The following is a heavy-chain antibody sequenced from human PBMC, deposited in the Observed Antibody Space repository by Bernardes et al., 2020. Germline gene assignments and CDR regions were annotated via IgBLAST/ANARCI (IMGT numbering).Heavy chain of an antibody. Sequence: SETLSLTCTVSGGSISSYYWSWIRQPPGKGLGWIGYIYYSGSTNYNPSLKSRVTISVDTSKNQFSLKLSSVTAADTAVYYCARGGSQLLYEGYFDYWGQGTLVTVSS. D-gene: IGHD2-2*02. J-gene: IGHJ4*02. V-gene: IGHV4-59*01. CDR3: ARGGSQLLYEGYFDY. CDR1: GGSISSYY. CDR2: IYYSGST.